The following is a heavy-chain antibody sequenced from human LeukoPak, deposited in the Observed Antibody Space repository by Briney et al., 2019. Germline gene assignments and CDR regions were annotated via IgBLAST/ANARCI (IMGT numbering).Heavy chain of an antibody. CDR3: AELGITMIGGV. D-gene: IGHD3-10*02. V-gene: IGHV3-30-3*02. Sequence: SCKASGYTFTGYYMHWVRQAPGKGLEWVAVIAYDGNNKIYADSVKGRFTISRDNAKNSLYLQMNSLRAEDTAVYYCAELGITMIGGVWGKGTTVTISS. CDR2: IAYDGNNK. J-gene: IGHJ6*04. CDR1: GYTFTGYY.